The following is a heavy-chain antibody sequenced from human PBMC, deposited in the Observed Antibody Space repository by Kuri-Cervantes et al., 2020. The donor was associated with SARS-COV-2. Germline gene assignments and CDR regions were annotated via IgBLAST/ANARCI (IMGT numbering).Heavy chain of an antibody. Sequence: ESLKISCTVSGGSISSSSYYWGWIRQPPGKGLEWIGSIYYSGSTYYNPSLKSRVTISVDTSKNQFPLKLSSVTAADTAVYYCARHEWEPYYFDYWGEGTLVTVSS. J-gene: IGHJ4*02. CDR1: GGSISSSSYY. CDR3: ARHEWEPYYFDY. D-gene: IGHD1-26*01. V-gene: IGHV4-39*01. CDR2: IYYSGST.